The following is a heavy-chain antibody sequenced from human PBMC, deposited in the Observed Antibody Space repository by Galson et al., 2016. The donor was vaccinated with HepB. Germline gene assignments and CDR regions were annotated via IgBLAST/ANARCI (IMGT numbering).Heavy chain of an antibody. J-gene: IGHJ4*02. CDR2: ISSSGGST. D-gene: IGHD1-26*01. V-gene: IGHV3-23*01. CDR3: ATRPQAQGEPLPSAMRCFDF. CDR1: GLTLSTHA. Sequence: SLRLSCAASGLTLSTHAMSWVRQAPGKGLEWVSGISSSGGSTYYADSVEGRFTMSRDNSKNTLYLQMNSLRAEDTAVYYCATRPQAQGEPLPSAMRCFDFWGQGTLVTVSS.